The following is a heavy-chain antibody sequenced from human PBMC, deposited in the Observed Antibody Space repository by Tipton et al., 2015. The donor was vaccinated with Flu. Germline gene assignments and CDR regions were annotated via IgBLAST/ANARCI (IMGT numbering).Heavy chain of an antibody. CDR2: IRGKDNNYAT. CDR1: GFTFSASA. CDR3: TRPYISDYGDYVVDS. J-gene: IGHJ5*01. V-gene: IGHV3-73*01. Sequence: GSLRLSCAASGFTFSASAMHWVRQASGKGLEWVGRIRGKDNNYATAYAASVRGRFTISRDDSNNMAYLQMNSLKTEDTAVYYCTRPYISDYGDYVVDSWGRGTLVTVSS. D-gene: IGHD4-17*01.